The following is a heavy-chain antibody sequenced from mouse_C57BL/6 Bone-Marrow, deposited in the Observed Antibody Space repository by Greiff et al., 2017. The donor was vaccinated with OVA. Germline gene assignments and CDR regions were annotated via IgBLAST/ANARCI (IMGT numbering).Heavy chain of an antibody. CDR1: GFTFSDYY. V-gene: IGHV5-12*01. CDR3: ARPSTGTFYYAMDY. J-gene: IGHJ4*01. CDR2: ISNGGGST. D-gene: IGHD4-1*02. Sequence: EVHLVESGGGLVQPGGSLKLSCAASGFTFSDYYMYWVRQTPEKRLEWVAYISNGGGSTYYPDTVKGRFTISRDNAKNTLYLQMSRLKSEDTAMYYCARPSTGTFYYAMDYWGQGTSVTVSS.